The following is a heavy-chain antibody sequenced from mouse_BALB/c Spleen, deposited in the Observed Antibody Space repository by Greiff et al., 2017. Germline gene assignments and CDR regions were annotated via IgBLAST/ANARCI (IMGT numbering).Heavy chain of an antibody. J-gene: IGHJ4*01. CDR3: ARFPRRGGYAMDY. Sequence: EVHLVESGPSLVKPSQTLSLTCSVTGDSITSGYWNWIRKFPGNKLEYMGYISYSGSTYYNPSLKSRISITRDTSKNQYYLQLNSVTTEDTATYYCARFPRRGGYAMDYWGQGTSVTVSS. V-gene: IGHV3-8*02. CDR2: ISYSGST. CDR1: GDSITSGY.